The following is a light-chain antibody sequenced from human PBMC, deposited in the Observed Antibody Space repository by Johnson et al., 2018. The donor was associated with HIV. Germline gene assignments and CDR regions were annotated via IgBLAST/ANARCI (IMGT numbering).Light chain of an antibody. CDR3: GTWDSSLSAYV. J-gene: IGLJ1*01. CDR1: SSNIGNNY. V-gene: IGLV1-51*01. CDR2: DNN. Sequence: QLVLTQPPSVSAAPGQRVTISCSGSSSNIGNNYVSWYQHLPGTAPKLLIYDNNNRPSGIPDRFSGSKSGTSATLGITGLQTGDEADYYCGTWDSSLSAYVFGTGTKVTVL.